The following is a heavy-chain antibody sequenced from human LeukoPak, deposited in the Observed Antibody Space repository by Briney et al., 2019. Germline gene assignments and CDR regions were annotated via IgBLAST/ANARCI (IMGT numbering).Heavy chain of an antibody. V-gene: IGHV4-39*01. CDR2: IYYSGST. Sequence: SETLSLTCTVSGGSISSSSYYWGWIRQPPGKGLEWIGSIYYSGSTYYNPSLKSRVTISVDTSKNQFSLKLSSVTAADTAVYYCARHFRSATSFDPWGQGTLVTVSS. CDR1: GGSISSSSYY. J-gene: IGHJ5*02. CDR3: ARHFRSATSFDP.